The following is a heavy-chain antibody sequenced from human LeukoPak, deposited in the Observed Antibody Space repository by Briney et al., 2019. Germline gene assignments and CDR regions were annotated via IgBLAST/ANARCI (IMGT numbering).Heavy chain of an antibody. CDR3: ARSEHGRWLQLRKPFDY. CDR2: IYYSGST. V-gene: IGHV4-59*01. Sequence: SETLSLTCTVSGGSISSYYWSWIRQPPGKGLEWIGYIYYSGSTNYNPSLKSRVTISVDTSKNQFSLKLSSVTAADTAVYYCARSEHGRWLQLRKPFDYWGQGTLVTVSS. CDR1: GGSISSYY. J-gene: IGHJ4*02. D-gene: IGHD5-24*01.